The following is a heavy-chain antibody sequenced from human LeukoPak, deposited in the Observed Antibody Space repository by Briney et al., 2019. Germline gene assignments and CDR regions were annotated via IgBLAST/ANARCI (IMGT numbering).Heavy chain of an antibody. CDR1: GYTFTSYY. J-gene: IGHJ5*02. V-gene: IGHV1-8*01. CDR3: VSGGGGNAVSRFDP. D-gene: IGHD3-16*01. CDR2: MNPNSANP. Sequence: SSVKVSCKASGYTFTSYYINWVRQATGQGLEWMGWMNPNSANPGYAQKFQGRVTMTRNTSISTAYMELSSLRSGDTAVYYCVSGGGGNAVSRFDPWGQGTLVTVSS.